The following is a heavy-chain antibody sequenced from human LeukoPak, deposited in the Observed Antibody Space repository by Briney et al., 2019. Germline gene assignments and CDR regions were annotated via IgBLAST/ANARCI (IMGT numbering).Heavy chain of an antibody. Sequence: GGSLRLSCAAYGFTFSSYSMNWVRQAPGKGLEWVSFISTSSSYIYYADSVKGRFTISRDNAKNSLYLKMNSLRSEDTAVYYCARDTRAHYYDSSGRFDYWGQGTLVTVSS. CDR3: ARDTRAHYYDSSGRFDY. CDR1: GFTFSSYS. J-gene: IGHJ4*02. D-gene: IGHD3-22*01. CDR2: ISTSSSYI. V-gene: IGHV3-21*04.